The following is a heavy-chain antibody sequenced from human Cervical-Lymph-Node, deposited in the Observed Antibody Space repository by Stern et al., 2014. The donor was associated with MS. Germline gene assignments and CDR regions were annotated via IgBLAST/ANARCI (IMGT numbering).Heavy chain of an antibody. CDR3: VSFIQAAEYFQH. J-gene: IGHJ1*01. CDR2: IWYDGTYK. D-gene: IGHD3-16*01. V-gene: IGHV3-33*01. Sequence: QVQLVQSGGGVVQPGTSMRLSCAASGFTFSNYGMHWVRQAPGAGLEWVAVIWYDGTYKFYADSVKGRFSISRDDSKNTLYLQMNSLRVEDTAVYYCVSFIQAAEYFQHWGHGTLVTVSS. CDR1: GFTFSNYG.